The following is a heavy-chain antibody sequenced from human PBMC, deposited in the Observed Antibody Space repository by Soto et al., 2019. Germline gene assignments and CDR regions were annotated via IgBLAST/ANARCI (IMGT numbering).Heavy chain of an antibody. CDR2: IYYSGTT. CDR3: ARGTYGDYSPYYYGMDV. D-gene: IGHD4-17*01. J-gene: IGHJ6*02. CDR1: GGSMSSGTYY. Sequence: SETLSLTCAVSGGSMSSGTYYWGWIRQPPGKGLDWIGSIYYSGTTYYSPSLKSRVAISVDTSKNHFSLGLRSVTAADTAVYYCARGTYGDYSPYYYGMDVWGQGTTVTVSS. V-gene: IGHV4-39*02.